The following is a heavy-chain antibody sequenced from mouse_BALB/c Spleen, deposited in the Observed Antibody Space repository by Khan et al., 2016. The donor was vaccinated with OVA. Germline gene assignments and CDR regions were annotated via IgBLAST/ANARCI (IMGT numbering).Heavy chain of an antibody. CDR1: GYTFISYY. J-gene: IGHJ3*01. D-gene: IGHD1-1*02. CDR2: INPSDGGT. V-gene: IGHV1S81*02. CDR3: TRSGWAAFAY. Sequence: VELVESGAELVKPGASVKLSCKASGYTFISYYMYWVKQRPGLGLEWIGGINPSDGGTNFNEKFKSKATLTVDKSSSTAYMQLSSLTSEDSAVYYCTRSGWAAFAYWGQGTLVTVSA.